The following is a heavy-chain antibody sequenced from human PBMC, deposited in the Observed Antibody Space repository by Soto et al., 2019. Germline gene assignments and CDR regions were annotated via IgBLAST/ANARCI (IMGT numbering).Heavy chain of an antibody. CDR2: ISGSGGNT. D-gene: IGHD3-9*01. CDR3: AKGIDWLLYSCDY. Sequence: VQLLESGGGLVQPGGSLRLSCAASGFTFSSYAMSWVRQAPGKGLEWVSAISGSGGNTYYADSVKGRFTISRDNSKNTLYLQMNSLRAEDTAVYYCAKGIDWLLYSCDYWGQGTLVTVSS. CDR1: GFTFSSYA. V-gene: IGHV3-23*01. J-gene: IGHJ4*02.